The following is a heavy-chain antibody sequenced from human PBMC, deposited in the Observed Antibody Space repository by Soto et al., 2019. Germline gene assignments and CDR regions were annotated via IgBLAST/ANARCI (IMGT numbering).Heavy chain of an antibody. V-gene: IGHV3-30*18. CDR3: AKGLYYDFWSGYYFGAFDI. CDR2: ISYDGSNK. D-gene: IGHD3-3*01. CDR1: GFTFSNYA. J-gene: IGHJ3*02. Sequence: GSLRLSCAASGFTFSNYAMHWVRQAPGKGLEWVAVISYDGSNKYYGDSVKGRFTISRDNSKNTLYLQMNSLRAEDTAVYYCAKGLYYDFWSGYYFGAFDIWGKGTMVTVSS.